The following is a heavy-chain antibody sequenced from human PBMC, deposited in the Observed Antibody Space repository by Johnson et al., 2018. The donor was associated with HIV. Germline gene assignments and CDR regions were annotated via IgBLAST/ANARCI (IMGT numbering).Heavy chain of an antibody. CDR1: GFSFSNFD. D-gene: IGHD3-16*02. CDR2: IDTAGNK. J-gene: IGHJ3*02. Sequence: LVESGGSLRLSCAASGFSFSNFDMHWVRQDIGLRLEWVSGIDTAGNKYYADSVKGRFTISRDNSKNTLFLQMSSLKTDDTAVYYCTTAIVIDAFDIWGQGTKVTVSS. V-gene: IGHV3-13*01. CDR3: TTAIVIDAFDI.